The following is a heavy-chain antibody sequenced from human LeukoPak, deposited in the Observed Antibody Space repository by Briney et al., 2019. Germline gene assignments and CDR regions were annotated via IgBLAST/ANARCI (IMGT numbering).Heavy chain of an antibody. V-gene: IGHV4-39*07. Sequence: PSETLSLTCTVSGGSISRSSYYWGWIRQPPGKGLEWIASIYYSGSTYHNPSLKSRVTISVDTFKNQFSLKLSSVTAADTAVYYCTTYYYDSSGLGRFDPWGQGSLVTVSS. J-gene: IGHJ5*02. D-gene: IGHD3-22*01. CDR2: IYYSGST. CDR1: GGSISRSSYY. CDR3: TTYYYDSSGLGRFDP.